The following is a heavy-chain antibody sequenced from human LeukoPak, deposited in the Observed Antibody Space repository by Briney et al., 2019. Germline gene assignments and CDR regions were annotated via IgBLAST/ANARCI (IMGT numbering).Heavy chain of an antibody. CDR2: ISSSGSTI. CDR3: ARVMAGEGYDAFDI. J-gene: IGHJ3*02. Sequence: PGGSLRLSCAASGFTSSSYEMNWVRQAPGKGLEWVSYISSSGSTIYYADSVKGRFTISRDNAKNSLYLQMNSLRAEDTAVYYCARVMAGEGYDAFDIWGQGTMVTVSS. V-gene: IGHV3-48*03. CDR1: GFTSSSYE. D-gene: IGHD5-24*01.